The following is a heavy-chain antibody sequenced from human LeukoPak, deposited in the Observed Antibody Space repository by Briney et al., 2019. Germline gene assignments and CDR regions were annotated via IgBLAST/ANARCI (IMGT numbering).Heavy chain of an antibody. D-gene: IGHD3-10*01. CDR3: ARDRTITMAYMDV. CDR2: INWNGGST. V-gene: IGHV3-20*04. Sequence: PGGSLRLSCAASGFTFDDYGMSWVRQAPWKGLEWVSGINWNGGSTGYADSVKGRFTISRDNAKNSLYLQMNSLRAEDTALYYCARDRTITMAYMDVWGKGTTVTVSS. J-gene: IGHJ6*03. CDR1: GFTFDDYG.